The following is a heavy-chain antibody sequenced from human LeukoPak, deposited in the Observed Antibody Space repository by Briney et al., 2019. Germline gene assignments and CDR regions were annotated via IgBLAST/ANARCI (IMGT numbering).Heavy chain of an antibody. D-gene: IGHD1-26*01. CDR3: ARDGWELLPFPGYYFDY. CDR2: INPNSGGT. J-gene: IGHJ4*02. V-gene: IGHV1-2*02. Sequence: GASVKVSCKASGYTSTGYYMHWVRQAPGQGLEWMGWINPNSGGTNYAQKFQGRVTMTRDTSISTAHMELSRLRSDDTAVYYCARDGWELLPFPGYYFDYWGQGTLVTVSS. CDR1: GYTSTGYY.